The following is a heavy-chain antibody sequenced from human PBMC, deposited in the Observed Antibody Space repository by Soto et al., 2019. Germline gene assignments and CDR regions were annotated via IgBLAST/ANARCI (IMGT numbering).Heavy chain of an antibody. J-gene: IGHJ5*02. V-gene: IGHV1-69*01. D-gene: IGHD2-15*01. CDR3: AREGGYCSGGSCYSGRGPSWFDP. CDR2: IIPTFGTA. Sequence: QVQLVQSGAEVKKPGSSVKVSCKASGGTFSSYAISWVRQAPGQGLEWMGGIIPTFGTANYAQKFQGRVTITADESTSTAYMELSSLRSEDTAVYYCAREGGYCSGGSCYSGRGPSWFDPWGQGTLVTVSS. CDR1: GGTFSSYA.